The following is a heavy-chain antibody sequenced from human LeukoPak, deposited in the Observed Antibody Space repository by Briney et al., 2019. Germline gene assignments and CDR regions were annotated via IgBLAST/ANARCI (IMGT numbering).Heavy chain of an antibody. CDR2: IYFSGST. CDR1: GGSITSHD. V-gene: IGHV4-59*11. D-gene: IGHD2-15*01. J-gene: IGHJ4*02. CDR3: ARERGSGGFDY. Sequence: PSETLSLTCAVPGGSITSHDWSWIRQPPGKGLEWIGYIYFSGSTDYNPSLKGRVTISVDAFKNQFSLKLTSVTAADTAVYYCARERGSGGFDYWGQGTLVTVSS.